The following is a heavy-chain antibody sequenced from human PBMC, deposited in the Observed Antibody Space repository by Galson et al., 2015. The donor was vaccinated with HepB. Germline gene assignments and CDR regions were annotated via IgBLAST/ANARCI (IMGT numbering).Heavy chain of an antibody. J-gene: IGHJ4*02. CDR2: IYTSGST. CDR3: AREGSGDIAVAGTAFDY. V-gene: IGHV4-61*02. D-gene: IGHD6-19*01. Sequence: TLSLTCTVSGGSISSGSYYWSWIRQPAGKGLEWIGRIYTSGSTNYNPSLKSRVTISVDTSKNQFSLKLSSVTAADTAVYYCAREGSGDIAVAGTAFDYWGQGTLVTVSS. CDR1: GGSISSGSYY.